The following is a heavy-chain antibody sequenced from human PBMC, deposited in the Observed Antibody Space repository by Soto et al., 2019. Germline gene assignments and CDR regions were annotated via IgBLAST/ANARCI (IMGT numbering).Heavy chain of an antibody. J-gene: IGHJ4*02. CDR1: GYTFTGYY. D-gene: IGHD3-3*01. CDR3: ARGNYDFWSGYPTIEY. V-gene: IGHV1-2*02. CDR2: INPNSGGT. Sequence: ASVKVSCKASGYTFTGYYMHWVRQAPGQGLEWMGWINPNSGGTNYAQKFQGRVTMTRDTSISTAYMELNRLRSDETAVYSCARGNYDFWSGYPTIEYWGQGTMVTVSS.